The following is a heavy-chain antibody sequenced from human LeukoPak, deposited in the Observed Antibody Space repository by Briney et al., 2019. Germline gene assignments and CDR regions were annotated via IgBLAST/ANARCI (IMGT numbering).Heavy chain of an antibody. CDR1: GFTFSSYA. V-gene: IGHV3-23*01. D-gene: IGHD3-16*01. CDR2: ISGSGGST. J-gene: IGHJ4*02. Sequence: GGSLRLSCAASGFTFSSYAMSWVRQAPGKGLEWVSAISGSGGSTYYADSVKGRFTISRDNSKNTLYLQMNSLRAEDTAVYYCAKGGKYTSGGLVDCWGQGTLVTVSS. CDR3: AKGGKYTSGGLVDC.